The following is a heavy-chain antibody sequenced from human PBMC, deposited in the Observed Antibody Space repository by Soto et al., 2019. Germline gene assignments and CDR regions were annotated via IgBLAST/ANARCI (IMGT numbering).Heavy chain of an antibody. J-gene: IGHJ4*02. V-gene: IGHV1-18*01. CDR3: ARGDTYYVNWYFDD. CDR2: ISAYSGNT. Sequence: QVQLVQSGAEVKKPGASVKVSCKTSGFTFTNYYINWVRQAPGQGLEVMGWISAYSGNTNYAQNLQGRVTMTTDTSASTAYLELRSLRSDDTAVYFCARGDTYYVNWYFDDWGQGTLVTVSS. D-gene: IGHD1-1*01. CDR1: GFTFTNYY.